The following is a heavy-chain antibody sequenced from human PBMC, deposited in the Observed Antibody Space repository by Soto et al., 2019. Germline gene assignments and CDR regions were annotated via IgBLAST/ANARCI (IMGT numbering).Heavy chain of an antibody. D-gene: IGHD2-2*01. CDR3: ARPGIYCSRNSCYPSPLAY. CDR1: VYTFTSFA. Sequence: GASVKVSCKASVYTFTSFAIHWVRQAPGQRLEWMGWINAGNGNTKYSQKFQGRDTITRDTSASTAYMELRSLRTEDTAVYYCARPGIYCSRNSCYPSPLAYWGQGTLVTVSS. CDR2: INAGNGNT. V-gene: IGHV1-3*01. J-gene: IGHJ4*02.